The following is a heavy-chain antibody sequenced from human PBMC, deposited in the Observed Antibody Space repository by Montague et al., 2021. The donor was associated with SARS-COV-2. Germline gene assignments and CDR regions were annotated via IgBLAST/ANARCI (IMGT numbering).Heavy chain of an antibody. CDR1: GGSISSGSYY. J-gene: IGHJ5*02. CDR3: ARAMVRPEDWFDP. V-gene: IGHV4-39*07. CDR2: IYFSGSN. D-gene: IGHD3-10*01. Sequence: SETLSLTCTVYGGSISSGSYYWAWMRQPPGKGLEWLGSIYFSGSNYPNHSLQSRATLSIDRSKNQFSLNLSSVTAADTAVYYCARAMVRPEDWFDPWGQGTQVTVSS.